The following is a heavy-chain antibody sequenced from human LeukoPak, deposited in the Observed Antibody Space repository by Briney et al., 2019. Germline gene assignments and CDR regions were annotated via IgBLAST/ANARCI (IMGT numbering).Heavy chain of an antibody. Sequence: GRSLRLSCAASGFTFSSYAMHWVRQAPGKGLEWVAVISYDGSNKYYADSVKGRFTISRDNSKNTLYLQMNSLRAEDTAVYYCAKFITIFGNGDYWGQGTLVTVSS. CDR1: GFTFSSYA. CDR3: AKFITIFGNGDY. J-gene: IGHJ4*02. CDR2: ISYDGSNK. D-gene: IGHD3-3*01. V-gene: IGHV3-30-3*02.